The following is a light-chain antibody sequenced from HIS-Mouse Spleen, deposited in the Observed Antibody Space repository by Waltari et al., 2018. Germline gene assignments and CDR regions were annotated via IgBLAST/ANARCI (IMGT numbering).Light chain of an antibody. CDR2: WAS. Sequence: DLVITQSPDPLAVSLAERATINCKSSQSVLYSSNNKNYLAWYQQKPGQPPKLLIYWASTRESGVPDRFSGSGSGTDFTLTISSLQAEDVAVYYCQQYYSTPYTFGQGTKLEIK. J-gene: IGKJ2*01. CDR1: QSVLYSSNNKNY. CDR3: QQYYSTPYT. V-gene: IGKV4-1*01.